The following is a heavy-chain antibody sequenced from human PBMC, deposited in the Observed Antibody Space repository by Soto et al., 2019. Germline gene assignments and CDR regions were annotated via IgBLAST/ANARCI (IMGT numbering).Heavy chain of an antibody. CDR1: GGSISSYY. D-gene: IGHD3-10*01. J-gene: IGHJ5*02. CDR2: IYYSGST. V-gene: IGHV4-59*01. Sequence: TLSLTCTVSGGSISSYYWSWIRQPPGKGLEWIGYIYYSGSTNYNPSLKSRVTISVDTSNNQFSLKLSYVTAADTAVYYRAPVITMVRANKWFDTWGPGTLVTVSS. CDR3: APVITMVRANKWFDT.